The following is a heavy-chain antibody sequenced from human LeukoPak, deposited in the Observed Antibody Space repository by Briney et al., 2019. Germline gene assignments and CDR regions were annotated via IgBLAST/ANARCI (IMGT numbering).Heavy chain of an antibody. Sequence: PGGSLRLSCTVSGFAFSGYAMSWVRQAPGKGPEWVSSIGARGDVTYSADSVKGRFTISRDNSKRTLFLQMNSLRAEDTAVYYCAKGQRSSSPFDYWGQGTLVTVSS. CDR2: IGARGDVT. CDR3: AKGQRSSSPFDY. D-gene: IGHD6-13*01. J-gene: IGHJ4*02. CDR1: GFAFSGYA. V-gene: IGHV3-23*01.